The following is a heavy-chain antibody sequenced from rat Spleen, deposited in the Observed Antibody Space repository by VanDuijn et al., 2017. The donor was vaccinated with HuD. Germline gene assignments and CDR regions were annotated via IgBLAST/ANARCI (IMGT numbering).Heavy chain of an antibody. CDR3: ARPPELRWYFDF. V-gene: IGHV5-29*01. CDR1: GFTFSDYG. J-gene: IGHJ1*01. Sequence: EVQLVESDGGLVQPGRSLKLSCAASGFTFSDYGMAWVRQAPTKGLEWVATISSDGGRNFYRDSVKGRFTISRDNAKSTLYLQMDSLRSEDTATYYCARPPELRWYFDFWGPGTMVTVSS. CDR2: ISSDGGRN. D-gene: IGHD1-11*01.